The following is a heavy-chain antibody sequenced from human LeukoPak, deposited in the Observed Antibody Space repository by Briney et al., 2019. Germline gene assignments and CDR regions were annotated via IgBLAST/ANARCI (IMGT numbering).Heavy chain of an antibody. Sequence: GGSLRLSCAASGFTFSKAWKNWVRQAPGKGLEWVGRIKSQTDGGTTHYAAPVKDRFTISRDNSKSTLYLQMNNLKIEDTAVYYCTTDGITLYGMDVWGQGTTVTVSS. CDR1: GFTFSKAW. D-gene: IGHD3-10*01. CDR3: TTDGITLYGMDV. J-gene: IGHJ6*02. V-gene: IGHV3-15*07. CDR2: IKSQTDGGTT.